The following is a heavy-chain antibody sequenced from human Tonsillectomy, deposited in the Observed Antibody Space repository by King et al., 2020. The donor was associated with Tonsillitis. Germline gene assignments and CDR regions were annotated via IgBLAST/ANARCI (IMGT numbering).Heavy chain of an antibody. V-gene: IGHV1-2*02. Sequence: VQLVESGAEVKKPGASVKVSCKASGYTFTGYYMHWVRQAPGQGLEWMGWINPNSGGTNYAQKFQGRVTMTRDTSISTAYMEQSRLRSDDTAVYYCARDKRQWLVRGKYYFDYWGQGTLVTVSS. CDR2: INPNSGGT. CDR3: ARDKRQWLVRGKYYFDY. CDR1: GYTFTGYY. D-gene: IGHD6-19*01. J-gene: IGHJ4*02.